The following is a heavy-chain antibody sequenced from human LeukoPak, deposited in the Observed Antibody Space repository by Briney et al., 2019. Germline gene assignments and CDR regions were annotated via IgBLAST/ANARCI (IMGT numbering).Heavy chain of an antibody. CDR1: GIAVTGNY. D-gene: IGHD1-26*01. CDR3: AIAQSWDELFDS. CDR2: ISINTDT. J-gene: IGHJ4*02. V-gene: IGHV3-53*01. Sequence: GGSLRLSCAASGIAVTGNYMSWVRQPPGKGLEWVSFISINTDTFYADSVRGRLTISRDSSENTLFLQMNSLRDEDSAVYYCAIAQSWDELFDSWGQGTLVTVSS.